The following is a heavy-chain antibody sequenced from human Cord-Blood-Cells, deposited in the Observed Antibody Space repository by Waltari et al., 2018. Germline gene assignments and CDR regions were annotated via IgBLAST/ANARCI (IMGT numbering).Heavy chain of an antibody. V-gene: IGHV3-53*01. Sequence: EVQLVESGGGLIQPGGSLRLSCAASGFTVSSNYMSWVRQAPGKGLEWVSFIYSGGSTYYADSVKGRFPISRDNSKNTLYLQMNSLRAEDTAVYYCARYRYSGSYYGGWGQGTLVTVSS. CDR2: IYSGGST. CDR3: ARYRYSGSYYGG. D-gene: IGHD1-26*01. J-gene: IGHJ4*02. CDR1: GFTVSSNY.